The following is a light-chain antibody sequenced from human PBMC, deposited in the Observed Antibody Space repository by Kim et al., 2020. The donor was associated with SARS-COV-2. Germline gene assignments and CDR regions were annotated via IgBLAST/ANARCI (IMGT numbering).Light chain of an antibody. Sequence: EIVLTQSPATLSLSPGERATLSCRASQSVGSYLAWYQQRTGQAPRLLIYDASNRATGIPARFSGSGSVTDFTHTINSLAPEDFAVYYCQLRANWPTVNSGGGTKVDIK. J-gene: IGKJ4*01. CDR3: QLRANWPTVN. CDR1: QSVGSY. CDR2: DAS. V-gene: IGKV3-11*01.